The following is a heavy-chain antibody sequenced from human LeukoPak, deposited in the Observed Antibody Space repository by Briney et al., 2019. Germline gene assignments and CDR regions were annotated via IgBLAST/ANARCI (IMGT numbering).Heavy chain of an antibody. V-gene: IGHV3-66*01. J-gene: IGHJ4*02. CDR1: GFTFSTNY. Sequence: GGSLTLSCTASGFTFSTNYMSWVRQAPGMGLEWVSVIYSGGYSYYSDSVKGRFTISRDNSKNPLYLQMNSLRAEDTAVYYCARGGAYDSWNYFDYWGQGTLVTVSS. CDR2: IYSGGYS. CDR3: ARGGAYDSWNYFDY. D-gene: IGHD5-12*01.